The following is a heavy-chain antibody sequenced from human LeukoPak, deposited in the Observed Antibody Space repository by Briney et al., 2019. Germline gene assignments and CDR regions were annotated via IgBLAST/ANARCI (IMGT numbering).Heavy chain of an antibody. CDR2: IYYSGST. V-gene: IGHV4-59*01. Sequence: SETLSLTCTVSGGSISSYYWSWIRQPPGKGLEWIGYIYYSGSTNYNPSLRSRVTISVDTSKNQFSLKLSSVTAADTAVYYCARAVSWTDYYYYMDVWGKGTTVTVSS. CDR1: GGSISSYY. D-gene: IGHD6-13*01. CDR3: ARAVSWTDYYYYMDV. J-gene: IGHJ6*03.